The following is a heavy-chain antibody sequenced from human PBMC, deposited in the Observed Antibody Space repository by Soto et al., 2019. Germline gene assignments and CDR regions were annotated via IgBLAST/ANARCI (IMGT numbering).Heavy chain of an antibody. V-gene: IGHV4-39*07. J-gene: IGHJ4*02. CDR2: FYYGGST. CDR1: GGSMSSSSYY. D-gene: IGHD4-4*01. CDR3: ATVSLQLTTMDY. Sequence: QLQLQESGPGLVKPSETLSLTCTVSGGSMSSSSYYWGWIRQPPGKGLEWIGSFYYGGSTYYNPSLKSRVTISVDTSKNQFSLNLGSVTAADTAVYYCATVSLQLTTMDYWGQGALVTVSS.